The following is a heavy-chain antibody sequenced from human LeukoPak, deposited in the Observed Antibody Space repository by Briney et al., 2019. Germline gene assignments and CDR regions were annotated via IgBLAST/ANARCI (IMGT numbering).Heavy chain of an antibody. Sequence: GGSLRLSCAASGFTFSSYTMDWVRQAPGKGLEWVSGISANAVSTYYADSVKGRFTISRDNSKNTLYLHMDRLGTEDTAVYYCASMPSTEIYYFYYMDVWGKGTTVTVSS. J-gene: IGHJ6*03. CDR2: ISANAVST. CDR1: GFTFSSYT. D-gene: IGHD2-2*01. V-gene: IGHV3-23*01. CDR3: ASMPSTEIYYFYYMDV.